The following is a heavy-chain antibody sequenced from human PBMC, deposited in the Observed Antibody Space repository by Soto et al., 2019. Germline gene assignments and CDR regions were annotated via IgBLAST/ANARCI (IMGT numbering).Heavy chain of an antibody. V-gene: IGHV4-30-4*01. CDR1: GGSISDDAY. CDR3: ARDEYQLLTSVSWFEC. CDR2: IYHSGNT. Sequence: SEPLSLTCTVSGGSISDDAYWSWIRPTPGKGLEWIGYIYHSGNTYYNPSLRSRVSISVDKSKSQFSLKLISVTAADTAVYFCARDEYQLLTSVSWFECLGQGTRVHISS. D-gene: IGHD2-2*01. J-gene: IGHJ5*01.